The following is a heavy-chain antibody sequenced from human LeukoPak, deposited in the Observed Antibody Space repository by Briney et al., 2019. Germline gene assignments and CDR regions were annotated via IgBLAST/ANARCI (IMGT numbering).Heavy chain of an antibody. CDR2: IYTSGST. J-gene: IGHJ6*02. CDR1: GGSISNCY. Sequence: SETLSLTCTVSGGSISNCYWSWIRQPAGKGLEWIGRIYTSGSTHYNPSLKSRVTMSVDTSKNQFSLKLSSVTAADTAVYYCARDRGSTRRYYYYGMDVWGQGTTVTVSS. CDR3: ARDRGSTRRYYYYGMDV. V-gene: IGHV4-4*07. D-gene: IGHD2-2*01.